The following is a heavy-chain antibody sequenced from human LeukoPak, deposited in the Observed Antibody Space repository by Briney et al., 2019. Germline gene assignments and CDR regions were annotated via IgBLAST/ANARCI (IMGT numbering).Heavy chain of an antibody. J-gene: IGHJ5*02. Sequence: SETLSLTCTVSGGSISNYYWSWIRQPPGKGLEWIGYIYYSGSTNYNPSLKSRVTISVDTSKNQFSLKLSSVTAADTAVYYCARQSGWSRMPNLWGQGTLVTVSS. D-gene: IGHD6-19*01. CDR1: GGSISNYY. CDR3: ARQSGWSRMPNL. V-gene: IGHV4-59*08. CDR2: IYYSGST.